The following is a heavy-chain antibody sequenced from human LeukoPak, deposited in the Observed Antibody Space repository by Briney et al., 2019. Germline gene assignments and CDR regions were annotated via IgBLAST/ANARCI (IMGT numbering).Heavy chain of an antibody. J-gene: IGHJ4*02. V-gene: IGHV1-69*13. Sequence: ASVKVSCKASGGTFSSYAISWVRQAPGQGLEWMGRIIPIFGTANYAQKFQGRVTITADESTSTAYMELSSLRSEDTAVYYCARVESYKYYFDYWGQGTLVTVSS. D-gene: IGHD3-10*01. CDR3: ARVESYKYYFDY. CDR2: IIPIFGTA. CDR1: GGTFSSYA.